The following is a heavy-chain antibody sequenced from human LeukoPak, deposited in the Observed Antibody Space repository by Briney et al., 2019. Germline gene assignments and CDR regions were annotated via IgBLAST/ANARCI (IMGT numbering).Heavy chain of an antibody. CDR1: GFTFSSFW. V-gene: IGHV3-74*01. Sequence: GGSLRLSCAASGFTFSSFWMHWVRQAPGKGLVWVSRINSGGSSTSYADSVKGRFTTSRDNAKNTLYLQMNSLRAEDTAVFYCASMGYDSSGYWDRYDAFDIWGQGTMVTVSS. D-gene: IGHD3-22*01. J-gene: IGHJ3*02. CDR2: INSGGSST. CDR3: ASMGYDSSGYWDRYDAFDI.